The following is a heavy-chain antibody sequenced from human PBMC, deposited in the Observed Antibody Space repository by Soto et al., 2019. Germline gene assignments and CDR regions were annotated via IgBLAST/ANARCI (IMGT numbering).Heavy chain of an antibody. J-gene: IGHJ5*02. CDR1: GFTFSSYA. CDR2: ISSNGGST. CDR3: VKDEYDSSGYRFDP. Sequence: LRLSCSASGFTFSSYAMHWVRPAPGKGLEYVSAISSNGGSTYYADSVKGRFTISRDNSKNTLYLQMSSLRAEDTAVYYCVKDEYDSSGYRFDPWGQGTLVTVSS. V-gene: IGHV3-64D*06. D-gene: IGHD3-22*01.